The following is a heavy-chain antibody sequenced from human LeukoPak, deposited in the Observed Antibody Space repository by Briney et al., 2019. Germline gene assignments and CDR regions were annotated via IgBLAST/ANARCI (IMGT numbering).Heavy chain of an antibody. CDR3: ARSGDSSGWYGNWFDP. D-gene: IGHD6-19*01. J-gene: IGHJ5*02. CDR1: GGSISSYY. Sequence: SETLSLTCTVSGGSISSYYWSWIRQPPGKGLEWIGYIYYSGSTNYNPSLKSRVTISVGTSKNQFSLKLSSVTAADTAVYYCARSGDSSGWYGNWFDPWGQGTLVTVSS. CDR2: IYYSGST. V-gene: IGHV4-59*01.